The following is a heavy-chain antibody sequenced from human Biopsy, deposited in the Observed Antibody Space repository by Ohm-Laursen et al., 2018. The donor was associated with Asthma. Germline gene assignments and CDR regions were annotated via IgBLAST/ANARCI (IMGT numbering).Heavy chain of an antibody. J-gene: IGHJ4*02. CDR2: IYYGGST. D-gene: IGHD2-15*01. Sequence: SETLSLTCTVSGGSIGSSNYYWGWIRQPPGKGLEWIGNIYYGGSTYYSPPLKSRITISRDPSKKQFSLKLSSVTAADTAVYYCARLRIRPYYFDFWGQGTLVTVSS. CDR1: GGSIGSSNYY. V-gene: IGHV4-39*01. CDR3: ARLRIRPYYFDF.